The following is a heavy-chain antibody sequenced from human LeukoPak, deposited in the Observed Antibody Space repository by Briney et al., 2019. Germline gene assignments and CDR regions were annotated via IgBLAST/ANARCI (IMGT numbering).Heavy chain of an antibody. CDR1: GGSFSGYY. CDR2: INHSGIT. Sequence: NPSETLSLTCAVYGGSFSGYYWTWIRQPPGKGRDWIGEINHSGITNYNPSLKSRVTISVDTSKNQFSLKLSSVTAADTAVYYCARGFWSGSPFDYWGQGTLVTVSS. V-gene: IGHV4-34*01. D-gene: IGHD3-3*01. CDR3: ARGFWSGSPFDY. J-gene: IGHJ4*02.